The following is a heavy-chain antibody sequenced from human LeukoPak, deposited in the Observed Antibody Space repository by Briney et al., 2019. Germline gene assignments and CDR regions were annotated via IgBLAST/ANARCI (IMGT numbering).Heavy chain of an antibody. J-gene: IGHJ6*02. V-gene: IGHV1-8*02. CDR3: ARGSGSSFALYYYYGMDV. Sequence: GASVKVSCKASGGTFSSYDINWVRQATGQGLEWMGWMNPNSGNSGYAQKFQGRVTMTRNTSISTAYMELSSLRSEDTAVYYCARGSGSSFALYYYYGMDVWGQGTTVTVSS. CDR1: GGTFSSYD. CDR2: MNPNSGNS. D-gene: IGHD6-6*01.